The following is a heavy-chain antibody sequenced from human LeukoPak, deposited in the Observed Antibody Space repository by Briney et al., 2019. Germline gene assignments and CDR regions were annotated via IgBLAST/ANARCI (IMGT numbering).Heavy chain of an antibody. CDR2: IWSDGRNR. V-gene: IGHV3-33*06. CDR1: GFTFSSYG. Sequence: GGSLRLSCATSGFTFSSYGMHWVRQAPGKGLEWVAVIWSDGRNRFYVDAVKGRFTFSRDNSKNTLSLQMNSLRAEDTAVYYCAKERGPFDAFDIWGQGTMATVSS. CDR3: AKERGPFDAFDI. J-gene: IGHJ3*02.